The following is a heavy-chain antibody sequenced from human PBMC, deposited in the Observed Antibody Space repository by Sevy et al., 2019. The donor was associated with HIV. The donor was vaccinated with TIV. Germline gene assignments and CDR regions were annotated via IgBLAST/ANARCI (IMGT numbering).Heavy chain of an antibody. CDR2: LSYDGNIK. CDR3: ARDSGLQLFRY. J-gene: IGHJ4*02. Sequence: GGSLRLSCAASGFTFDTYAMHWVRQAPGKGLEWVAVLSYDGNIKYYADSVKGRFTISRNNSKNTLYLQMNSLRVEDTAVYYCARDSGLQLFRYWGQGTLVTVSS. CDR1: GFTFDTYA. D-gene: IGHD1-1*01. V-gene: IGHV3-30-3*01.